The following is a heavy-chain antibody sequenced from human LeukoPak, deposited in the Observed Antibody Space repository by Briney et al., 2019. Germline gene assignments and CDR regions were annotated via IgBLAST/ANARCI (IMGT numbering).Heavy chain of an antibody. CDR2: ISSSGSTI. D-gene: IGHD6-19*01. V-gene: IGHV3-48*03. CDR3: ARDLGHGAVAGPLNY. J-gene: IGHJ4*02. Sequence: GGSLRLSCAASGFTFSSYEMNWVRQAPGKGLEWVSYISSSGSTIYYADSVKGRFTISRDNAKNSLYLQMNSLRAEDTAVYYCARDLGHGAVAGPLNYWGQGTLVTVSS. CDR1: GFTFSSYE.